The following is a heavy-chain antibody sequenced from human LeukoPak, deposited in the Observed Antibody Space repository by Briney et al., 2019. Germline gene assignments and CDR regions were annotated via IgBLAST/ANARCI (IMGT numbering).Heavy chain of an antibody. Sequence: GGSLRLSCAASGFTFDDYGMSWVRQAPGKGLEWVSGINWNGGSTGYADSVKGRFTISRDNAKNSLYLQMNSLRAEDTALYYCARDGLRGYGDRYYYYMDVWGKGTTVTVSS. CDR1: GFTFDDYG. J-gene: IGHJ6*03. CDR2: INWNGGST. V-gene: IGHV3-20*04. D-gene: IGHD4-17*01. CDR3: ARDGLRGYGDRYYYYMDV.